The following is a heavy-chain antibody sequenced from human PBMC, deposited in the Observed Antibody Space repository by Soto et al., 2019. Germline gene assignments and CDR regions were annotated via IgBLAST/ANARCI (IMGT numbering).Heavy chain of an antibody. CDR3: ARVERGITIFGVVIPPFDY. Sequence: GGSLRLSCAASGFTFSDYYMSWIRQAPGKGLEWVSYISSSGSTIYYADSVKGRFTISRDNAKNSLYLQMNSLRAEDTAVYYCARVERGITIFGVVIPPFDYWGQGTLVTVSS. D-gene: IGHD3-3*01. CDR1: GFTFSDYY. V-gene: IGHV3-11*01. J-gene: IGHJ4*02. CDR2: ISSSGSTI.